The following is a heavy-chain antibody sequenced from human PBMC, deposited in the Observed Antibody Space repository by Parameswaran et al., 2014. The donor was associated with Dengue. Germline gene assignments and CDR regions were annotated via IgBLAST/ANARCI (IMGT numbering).Heavy chain of an antibody. Sequence: WVRQAPGQGLEWMGWISAYNGNTNYAQKFQGRVTMTTDTSTNTAYMELRSLRSDDTAVYFCARENESRLWTVASPFGYYYGMDVWGQGTTVTVSS. CDR3: ARENESRLWTVASPFGYYYGMDV. V-gene: IGHV1-18*01. CDR2: ISAYNGNT. D-gene: IGHD4-23*01. J-gene: IGHJ6*02.